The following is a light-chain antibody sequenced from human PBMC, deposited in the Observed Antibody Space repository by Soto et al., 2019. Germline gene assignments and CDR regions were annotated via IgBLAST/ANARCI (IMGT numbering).Light chain of an antibody. CDR1: SSNIGAGYD. CDR3: QSYDSSLSGSEV. CDR2: GNS. Sequence: QSVLTQPPSVSGAPGQRVTISCTGSSSNIGAGYDVHWYQQLPGTAPKLLIYGNSNRPSGVPDRFSGSKSGTSASLAITGLQAEDEDDDDCQSYDSSLSGSEVFGGGTKLTVL. V-gene: IGLV1-40*01. J-gene: IGLJ2*01.